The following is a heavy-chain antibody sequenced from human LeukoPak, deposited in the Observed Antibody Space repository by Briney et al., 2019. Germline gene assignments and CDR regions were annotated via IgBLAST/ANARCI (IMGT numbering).Heavy chain of an antibody. J-gene: IGHJ4*02. Sequence: GGSLRLSCAASGFTFSDHYMDWVRQAPGRGLEWVGRIRNKANSYTTEYAASVKGRFTISRDDSENSLYLQMSGLRVEDTAVYYCAGVSSNYTSGSGYWGQGTLVTVSS. CDR2: IRNKANSYTT. CDR3: AGVSSNYTSGSGY. V-gene: IGHV3-72*01. CDR1: GFTFSDHY. D-gene: IGHD3-10*01.